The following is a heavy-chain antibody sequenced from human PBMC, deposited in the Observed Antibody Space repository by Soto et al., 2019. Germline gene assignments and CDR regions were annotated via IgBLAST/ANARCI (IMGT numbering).Heavy chain of an antibody. J-gene: IGHJ3*02. CDR3: PHRKSTTYCYVPSGPAFDI. D-gene: IGHD3-10*02. Sequence: QITLKESGPTLVKPTQTLTLTCTFSGFSLSTSGVGVGWIRQPPGKALEWLALIYWDDDKRYSPSLKSRLTITKNLXXNXMXXTTTNMAPVETATYYCPHRKSTTYCYVPSGPAFDIWGQGTMVTVSS. V-gene: IGHV2-5*02. CDR1: GFSLSTSGVG. CDR2: IYWDDDK.